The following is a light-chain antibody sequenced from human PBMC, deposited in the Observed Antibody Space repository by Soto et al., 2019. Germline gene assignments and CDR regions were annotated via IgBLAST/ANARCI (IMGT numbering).Light chain of an antibody. CDR3: SSFTSDRIYV. CDR2: GVT. Sequence: QSALTQPTSVSGSPGQSITISCTGNHNDIGTYDYVSWYQQHPGRAPRLLIYGVTTRPSGISDRFSAPKSGLTASLTISGLQTEDEADYYCSSFTSDRIYVFGPGTKLTVL. V-gene: IGLV2-14*03. J-gene: IGLJ1*01. CDR1: HNDIGTYDY.